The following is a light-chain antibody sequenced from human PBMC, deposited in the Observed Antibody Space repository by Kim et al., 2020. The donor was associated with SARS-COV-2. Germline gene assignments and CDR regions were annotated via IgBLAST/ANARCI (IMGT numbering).Light chain of an antibody. CDR3: MQGIHPIT. J-gene: IGKJ5*01. V-gene: IGKV2-30*01. CDR1: QSLAYSDGNTY. CDR2: KVS. Sequence: DVMMTQSPLSLPVTLGQPASISCRSSQSLAYSDGNTYLNWFQQRPGQSPRRLIYKVSNRDSGVPDRFSGSGSGTDFTLKISRVEAEDVGVYYCMQGIHPITFGQGTRLEIK.